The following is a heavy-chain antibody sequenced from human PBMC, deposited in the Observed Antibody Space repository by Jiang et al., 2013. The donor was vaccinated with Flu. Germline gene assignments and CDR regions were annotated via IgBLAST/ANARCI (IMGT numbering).Heavy chain of an antibody. Sequence: LLKPSETLSLTCAVYGDSLTNSYWSWIRQPPGKGLEWIGEINHSGSTDYNPSLESRVTISVDTSKNQFSLKLSSVTAADTAVYYCARGLPPDYYDSSGGGWFFDYWGQGTLVTVSS. D-gene: IGHD3-22*01. CDR2: INHSGST. CDR1: GDSLTNSY. V-gene: IGHV4-34*01. J-gene: IGHJ4*02. CDR3: ARGLPPDYYDSSGGGWFFDY.